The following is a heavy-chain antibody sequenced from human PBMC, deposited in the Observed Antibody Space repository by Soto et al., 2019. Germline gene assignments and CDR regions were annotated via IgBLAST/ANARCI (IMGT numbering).Heavy chain of an antibody. Sequence: EVQLVQSGAEVKKPGESLRISCKGSGYSFTSYWINWVRQMPGKGLEWMGRIDPSDSYTKYSPSFQGHVTISADKSIGNAYLQWSSLKASDTAMYYCARKNGSSDDYWGQGTLFTVSS. D-gene: IGHD6-13*01. V-gene: IGHV5-10-1*01. J-gene: IGHJ4*02. CDR1: GYSFTSYW. CDR3: ARKNGSSDDY. CDR2: IDPSDSYT.